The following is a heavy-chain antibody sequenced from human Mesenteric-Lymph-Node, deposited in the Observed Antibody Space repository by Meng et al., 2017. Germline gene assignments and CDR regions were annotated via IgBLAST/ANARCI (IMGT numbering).Heavy chain of an antibody. CDR2: INHSGST. CDR3: ARRPGFHRRSIAVAGLDY. Sequence: QVQLKQWGAGPLEPSETLSLPCAVYGGSFSGYYWSWIRQPPGKGLEWIGEINHSGSTNYNPSLKSRVTISVDTSKNQFSLKLSSVTAADTAVYYCARRPGFHRRSIAVAGLDYWGQGTLVTVSS. V-gene: IGHV4-34*01. D-gene: IGHD6-19*01. J-gene: IGHJ4*02. CDR1: GGSFSGYY.